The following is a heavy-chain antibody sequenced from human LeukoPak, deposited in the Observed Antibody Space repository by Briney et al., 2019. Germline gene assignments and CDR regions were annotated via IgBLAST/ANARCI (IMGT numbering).Heavy chain of an antibody. Sequence: ASVKVSCKASGYTFTSYGISWVRQAPGQGLEWMGWISAYNGNTNYAQKLQGRVTMTTDTSTSTAYMGLRSLRSDDTAVYYCARVSGGYFDWLNPGAFDIWGQGTMVTVSS. CDR3: ARVSGGYFDWLNPGAFDI. CDR2: ISAYNGNT. D-gene: IGHD3-9*01. V-gene: IGHV1-18*01. CDR1: GYTFTSYG. J-gene: IGHJ3*02.